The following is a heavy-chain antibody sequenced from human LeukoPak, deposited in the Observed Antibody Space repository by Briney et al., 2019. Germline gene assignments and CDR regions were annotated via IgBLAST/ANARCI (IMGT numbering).Heavy chain of an antibody. J-gene: IGHJ3*02. CDR1: GGSFSTYY. CDR2: INHSGST. V-gene: IGHV4-34*01. Sequence: SETLSLTCAVYGGSFSTYYWNWIRQSPGKGLEWIGEINHSGSTNSNPSLKSRVTILIDTSKNQFSLKLSSVTAADTAVYYCARFPCSGDSCYSGIRAFDIWGQGTMVIVSS. D-gene: IGHD2-15*01. CDR3: ARFPCSGDSCYSGIRAFDI.